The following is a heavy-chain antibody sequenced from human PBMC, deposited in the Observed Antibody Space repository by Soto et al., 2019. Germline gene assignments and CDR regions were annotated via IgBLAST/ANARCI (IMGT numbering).Heavy chain of an antibody. CDR1: GETFSGYF. CDR2: IDRSGDT. D-gene: IGHD2-2*01. J-gene: IGHJ4*02. V-gene: IGHV4-34*01. CDR3: ARRIPDNMPPDY. Sequence: HVQLQQWGTGLLKPSETLSLTCAVYGETFSGYFWTWIRQPPEKGLEWIGEIDRSGDTNYNPSLKSRATMPVDTSKNQFSLKLASLTAADTAMYYCARRIPDNMPPDYWGPGTLVTVSS.